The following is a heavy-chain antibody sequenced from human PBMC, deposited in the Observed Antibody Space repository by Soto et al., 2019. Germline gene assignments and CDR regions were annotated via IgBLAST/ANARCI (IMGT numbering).Heavy chain of an antibody. D-gene: IGHD6-13*01. CDR3: AKVARSWYAGFFDL. CDR1: GFTFSSYA. Sequence: PGGSLRLSCSASGFTFSSYALHWVRQAPGKGLEYVSAISGNGGSTYYADSVKGRFTISRDNSKSTLYLQMSSLRAEDTAMYYCAKVARSWYAGFFDLWGQGSPVTVAS. V-gene: IGHV3-64D*06. J-gene: IGHJ4*02. CDR2: ISGNGGST.